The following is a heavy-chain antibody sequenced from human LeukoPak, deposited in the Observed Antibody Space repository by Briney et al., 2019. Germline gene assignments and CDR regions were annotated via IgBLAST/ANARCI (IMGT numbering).Heavy chain of an antibody. CDR2: INSDGSST. Sequence: PGGSLRLSCAASGFTFSSYWMHWVRQAQGKGLVWVSRINSDGSSTIYADSVKGRFTISRDNAKNTLYLQMNSLRAEDTAVYYCARAAYSSSFNWFDPWGQGTLVTVSS. D-gene: IGHD6-13*01. CDR1: GFTFSSYW. CDR3: ARAAYSSSFNWFDP. V-gene: IGHV3-74*01. J-gene: IGHJ5*02.